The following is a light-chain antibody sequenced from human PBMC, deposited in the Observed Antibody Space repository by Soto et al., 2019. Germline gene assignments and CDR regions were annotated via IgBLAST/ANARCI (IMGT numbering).Light chain of an antibody. J-gene: IGLJ1*01. CDR1: SSDVAAYNY. CDR2: DVN. V-gene: IGLV2-14*03. Sequence: QSVLTQPASVSGSPGQSITISCTGTSSDVAAYNYVSWFQHHAGKAPKLMLYDVNNRPSGVSNRFSGSKSGNTASLTISGLQFEDEADYYCSSYTTSNTPLYVFGTGTKVTVL. CDR3: SSYTTSNTPLYV.